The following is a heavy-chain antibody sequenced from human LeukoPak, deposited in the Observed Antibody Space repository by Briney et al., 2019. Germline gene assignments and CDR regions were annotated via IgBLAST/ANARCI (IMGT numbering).Heavy chain of an antibody. CDR3: AKEGSVDTAMVGWFDP. D-gene: IGHD5-18*01. Sequence: GGSLRLSCAASGFTFSSYAMSWVRQAPGKGLEWVSAISGSGGSTYYADSVKGRFTISRDNSKNTLYLQMNSLRAEDTAVYYCAKEGSVDTAMVGWFDPWGQGTLVTVSS. CDR2: ISGSGGST. J-gene: IGHJ5*02. CDR1: GFTFSSYA. V-gene: IGHV3-23*01.